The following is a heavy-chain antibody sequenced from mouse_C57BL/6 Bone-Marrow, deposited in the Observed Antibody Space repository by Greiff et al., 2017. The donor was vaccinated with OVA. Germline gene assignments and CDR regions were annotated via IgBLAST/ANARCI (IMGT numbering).Heavy chain of an antibody. CDR3: AEIYYGIHWYFDV. Sequence: LQESDAELVKPGASVKISCKVSGYTFTDHTIHWMKQRPEQGLEWIGYIYPRDGSTKYNEKFKGKATLTADKSSSTAYMQLNSLTSEDSAVYFCAEIYYGIHWYFDVWGTGTTVTVSS. CDR2: IYPRDGST. J-gene: IGHJ1*03. D-gene: IGHD2-1*01. V-gene: IGHV1-78*01. CDR1: GYTFTDHT.